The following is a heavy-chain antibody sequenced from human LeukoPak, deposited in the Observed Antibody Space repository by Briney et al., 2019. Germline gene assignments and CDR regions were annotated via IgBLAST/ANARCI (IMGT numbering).Heavy chain of an antibody. CDR2: MNPNSGNT. Sequence: ASVKVSCKASGYTFTSYDINWVRQATGQGLEWMGWMNPNSGNTGYAQKFQGRVTITRNTSISTAYMELSSLRSEDTAVYYCARVKDYYDSSGSTYFDYWGQGTLVTVSS. CDR1: GYTFTSYD. J-gene: IGHJ4*02. V-gene: IGHV1-8*03. D-gene: IGHD3-22*01. CDR3: ARVKDYYDSSGSTYFDY.